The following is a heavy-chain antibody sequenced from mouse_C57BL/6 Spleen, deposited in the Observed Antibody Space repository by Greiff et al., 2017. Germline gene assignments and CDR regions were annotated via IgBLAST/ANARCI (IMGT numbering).Heavy chain of an antibody. CDR2: IYPGSGST. CDR3: AREYYGSSPHWYFDV. V-gene: IGHV1-55*01. D-gene: IGHD1-1*01. Sequence: QVQLQQPGAELVKPGASVKMSCKASGYTFTSYWITWVKQRPGQGLEWIGDIYPGSGSTNYNEKFKSKATLTVDTSSSTAYMQLSSLTSEDSAVYYCAREYYGSSPHWYFDVWGTGTTVTVSS. J-gene: IGHJ1*03. CDR1: GYTFTSYW.